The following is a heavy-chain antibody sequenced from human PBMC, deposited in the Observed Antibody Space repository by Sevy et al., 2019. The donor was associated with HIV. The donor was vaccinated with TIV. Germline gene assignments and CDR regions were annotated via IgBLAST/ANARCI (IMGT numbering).Heavy chain of an antibody. Sequence: ASVKVSCKASGYTLSSYDINWVRQATGQGLEWMGWMNPDSGRRGYAPKFQGRVTMTTNTSIGTAYMELRSLRSEDPAVYYCARADLDSSTFFYYYGMDVWGQGTTVTVSS. CDR1: GYTLSSYD. J-gene: IGHJ6*02. CDR3: ARADLDSSTFFYYYGMDV. CDR2: MNPDSGRR. D-gene: IGHD6-13*01. V-gene: IGHV1-8*01.